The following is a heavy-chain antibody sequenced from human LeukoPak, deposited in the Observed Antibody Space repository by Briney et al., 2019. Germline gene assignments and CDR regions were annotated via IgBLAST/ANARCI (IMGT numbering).Heavy chain of an antibody. J-gene: IGHJ4*02. CDR3: AKAHPPGSLFLPYDY. V-gene: IGHV3-9*01. D-gene: IGHD3-10*01. CDR2: ISWNSDTI. Sequence: GGSLRLSCAASGFTFGHYAIHWVRQAPGKGLEWVSGISWNSDTIEYADSVRGRFTVSRDNAKSSVSLQMNSLSAEDTALYFCAKAHPPGSLFLPYDYWAQGVLVTVSS. CDR1: GFTFGHYA.